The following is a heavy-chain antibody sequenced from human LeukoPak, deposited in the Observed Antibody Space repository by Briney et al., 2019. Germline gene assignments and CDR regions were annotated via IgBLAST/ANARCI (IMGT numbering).Heavy chain of an antibody. V-gene: IGHV1-18*01. Sequence: ASVKVSCKASGYTFTSYGISWVRQAPGQGLEWMGWISAYNGNTNYAQKLQGRVTMTTDTSTSTAYMELRSLRSDDTAVYYCARDHSGSYYAHDAFDIWGQGTMVTVSS. CDR1: GYTFTSYG. D-gene: IGHD1-26*01. J-gene: IGHJ3*02. CDR2: ISAYNGNT. CDR3: ARDHSGSYYAHDAFDI.